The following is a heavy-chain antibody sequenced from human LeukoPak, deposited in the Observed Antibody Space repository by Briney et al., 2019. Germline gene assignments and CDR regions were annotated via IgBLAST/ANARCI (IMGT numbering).Heavy chain of an antibody. D-gene: IGHD3-10*01. CDR2: ISYDGSNK. J-gene: IGHJ4*02. V-gene: IGHV3-30*18. CDR3: AKDSEGFGEFTFDY. CDR1: GFTFSGNG. Sequence: GGSLRLSCAASGFTFSGNGMHWVRQAPGKGLEWVAVISYDGSNKYYADSVKGRFTISRDNSKNTLYLQMNSLRAEDTAVYYCAKDSEGFGEFTFDYWGQGTLVTVSS.